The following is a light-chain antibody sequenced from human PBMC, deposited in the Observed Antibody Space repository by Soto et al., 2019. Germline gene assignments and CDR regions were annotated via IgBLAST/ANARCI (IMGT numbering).Light chain of an antibody. CDR2: DAS. J-gene: IGKJ5*01. V-gene: IGKV1-5*01. CDR3: QQSYSSPPN. Sequence: IQVTQSPPTLSASVGDRVTITCRASQTISTWMAWYQQKPGKAPKLLVYDASTLQSGVASRFSGSGSGTEFTLIISGLQPDDSATYYCQQSYSSPPNFGQGTRLEIK. CDR1: QTISTW.